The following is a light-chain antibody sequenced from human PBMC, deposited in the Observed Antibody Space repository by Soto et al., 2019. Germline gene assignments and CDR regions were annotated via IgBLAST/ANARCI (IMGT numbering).Light chain of an antibody. CDR1: SSDVGGYPY. J-gene: IGLJ1*01. CDR2: DVS. Sequence: QSVLTQPPSASGSPGQSVTISCTGTSSDVGGYPYVSWYQQHPGKAPKLMTYDVSKRPSGVPDRFSGSKSGTSASLAITGLQAEDEADYYCQSYDSSLSGYVFGTGTKVTVL. CDR3: QSYDSSLSGYV. V-gene: IGLV2-8*01.